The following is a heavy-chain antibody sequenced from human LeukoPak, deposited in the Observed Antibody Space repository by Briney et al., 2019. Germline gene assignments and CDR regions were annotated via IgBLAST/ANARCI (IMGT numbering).Heavy chain of an antibody. J-gene: IGHJ4*02. Sequence: QTGGSLRLSCAASGFTFSDYWMTWVRQAPGKGLEWVANIRQDGSEKYHVDSVKGRFTISRDNAKNTLYLQMNSLRAEDTAVYYCAKGSGHSGSYYVEGGEELDYWGQGTLVTVSS. V-gene: IGHV3-7*01. CDR3: AKGSGHSGSYYVEGGEELDY. CDR2: IRQDGSEK. CDR1: GFTFSDYW. D-gene: IGHD1-26*01.